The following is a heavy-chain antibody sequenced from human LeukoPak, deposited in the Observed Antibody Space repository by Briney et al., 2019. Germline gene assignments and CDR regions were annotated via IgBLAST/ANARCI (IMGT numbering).Heavy chain of an antibody. CDR3: ARVLAAAGRRPVHFDY. CDR2: IYTSGST. D-gene: IGHD6-13*01. V-gene: IGHV4-4*07. CDR1: GGSISSYY. Sequence: SETLSLTCTVSGGSISSYYWSWIRQPAGKGLEWIGRIYTSGSTNYNPSLKSRVTMSVDTSKNQFSLKLSSVTAADTAVYYCARVLAAAGRRPVHFDYWGQGTLVTVSS. J-gene: IGHJ4*02.